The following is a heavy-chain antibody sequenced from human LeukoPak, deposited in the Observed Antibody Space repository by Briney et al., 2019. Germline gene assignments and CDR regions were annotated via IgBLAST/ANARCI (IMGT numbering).Heavy chain of an antibody. CDR2: IKQGGSEK. Sequence: GGSLRLSCAASGFTFSRYWMTWVRQAPGKGLEWVANIKQGGSEKQYVGSVKGRFTISRDNAKNSLYLQMNSLRGEDTAVYYCARDRGLFDYWGQGTLVTVSS. CDR1: GFTFSRYW. V-gene: IGHV3-7*04. D-gene: IGHD3-10*01. CDR3: ARDRGLFDY. J-gene: IGHJ4*02.